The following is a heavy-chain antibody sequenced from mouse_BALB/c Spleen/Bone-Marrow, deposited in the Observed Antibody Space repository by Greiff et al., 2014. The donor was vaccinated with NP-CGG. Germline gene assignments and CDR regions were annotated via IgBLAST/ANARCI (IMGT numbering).Heavy chain of an antibody. J-gene: IGHJ3*01. V-gene: IGHV1-5*01. CDR3: ESPGDYGYDGFAY. CDR1: GYTFTTYW. D-gene: IGHD1-2*01. Sequence: VQLQQSGTVVARPGTSVRMSCKASGYTFTTYWMHWVKQRPGQGLEWIGAFNPRNSDSHYNQKFKAKAELTAVTSANTAYMEPSSLTDEDSAVYYCESPGDYGYDGFAYWGQGTLVTVSA. CDR2: FNPRNSDS.